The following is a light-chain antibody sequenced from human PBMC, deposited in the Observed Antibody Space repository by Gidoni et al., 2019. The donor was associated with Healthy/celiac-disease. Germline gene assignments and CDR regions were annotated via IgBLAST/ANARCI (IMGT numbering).Light chain of an antibody. CDR1: QSLLHSNGYNY. V-gene: IGKV2-28*01. CDR3: MQALQTRGIT. J-gene: IGKJ5*01. Sequence: DIVMTQSPLSLPVTPGEPASISCRSSQSLLHSNGYNYLDWYLQKPGQSPQLLIYLGSNRASGVPDRFSGSGSGTDFTLKISRVEAEDVGVYYCMQALQTRGITFGQXTRLEIK. CDR2: LGS.